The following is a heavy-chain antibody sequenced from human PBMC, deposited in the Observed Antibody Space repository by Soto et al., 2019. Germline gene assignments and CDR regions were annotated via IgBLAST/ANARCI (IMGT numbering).Heavy chain of an antibody. CDR3: ARDALSIAAAGTTGTLNWFDP. V-gene: IGHV4-59*01. CDR2: IYYSGST. CDR1: GGSISSYD. Sequence: SETLSLTCTVAGGSISSYDWSWIRQPPGKGLEWIGYIYYSGSTNYNPSLKSRVTISVDTSKNQFSLKLSSVTAADTAVYYCARDALSIAAAGTTGTLNWFDPWGQGTLVTVSS. D-gene: IGHD6-13*01. J-gene: IGHJ5*02.